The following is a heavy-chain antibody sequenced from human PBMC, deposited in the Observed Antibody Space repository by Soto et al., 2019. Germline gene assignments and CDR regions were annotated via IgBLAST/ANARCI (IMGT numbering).Heavy chain of an antibody. CDR2: MNPNSGNT. CDR1: GYTFTSYD. V-gene: IGHV1-8*01. D-gene: IGHD3-3*01. Sequence: QVQLVQSGAEVKKPGASVKVSCKASGYTFTSYDINWVRQATGQGLEWMGWMNPNSGNTGYAQKFQGRVTMTRNASISTAYMELSILRSEDTAVYYCARVGGVSGYFSFPWFDPWGQGTLVTVSS. CDR3: ARVGGVSGYFSFPWFDP. J-gene: IGHJ5*02.